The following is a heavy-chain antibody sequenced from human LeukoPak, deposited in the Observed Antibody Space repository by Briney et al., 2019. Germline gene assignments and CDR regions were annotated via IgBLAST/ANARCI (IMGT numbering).Heavy chain of an antibody. V-gene: IGHV3-23*01. Sequence: SGGSLRLSCAASGFAFSSQDMGWVRQAPGKGLEWVSAISDSGDRTYYVDSVKGRFTISRDNSKNTLYLQMNSLRADDTAVYYCAKDARRSSGWYFFDHWGQGTLVTVSS. D-gene: IGHD6-19*01. CDR2: ISDSGDRT. J-gene: IGHJ4*02. CDR1: GFAFSSQD. CDR3: AKDARRSSGWYFFDH.